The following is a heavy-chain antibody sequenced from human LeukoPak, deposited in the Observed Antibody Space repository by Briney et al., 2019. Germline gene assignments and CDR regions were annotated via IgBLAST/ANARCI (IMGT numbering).Heavy chain of an antibody. Sequence: PGGSLRLSCAASRFTFSSYAMSSVRQAPGKWLEWVSAISGSGGSTYYADSVKGRFTISRDNSRDTLYLQMNSLRAEDTAVYYCAKGYYDYVWGSYYFDYWGQGTLVTVSS. D-gene: IGHD3-16*01. CDR2: ISGSGGST. CDR3: AKGYYDYVWGSYYFDY. CDR1: RFTFSSYA. J-gene: IGHJ4*02. V-gene: IGHV3-23*01.